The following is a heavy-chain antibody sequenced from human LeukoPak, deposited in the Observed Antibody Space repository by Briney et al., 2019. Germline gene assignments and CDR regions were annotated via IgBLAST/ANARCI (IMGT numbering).Heavy chain of an antibody. V-gene: IGHV1-18*04. Sequence: ASVKVSCKASGYTFTGYYMHWVRQAPGQGLEWMGWISAYNGNTNYAQKLQGRVTMTTDTSTSTAYMELRSLRSDDTAVYYCARDRDSSGYYPDYWGQGTLVTVSS. CDR3: ARDRDSSGYYPDY. J-gene: IGHJ4*02. CDR2: ISAYNGNT. CDR1: GYTFTGYY. D-gene: IGHD3-22*01.